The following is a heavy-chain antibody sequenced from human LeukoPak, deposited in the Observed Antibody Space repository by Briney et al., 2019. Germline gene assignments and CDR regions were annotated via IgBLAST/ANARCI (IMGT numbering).Heavy chain of an antibody. CDR3: ARDSMTTAGYYYYYYMDV. J-gene: IGHJ6*03. V-gene: IGHV1-69*04. CDR2: IIPILGIA. CDR1: GGIFSSYT. D-gene: IGHD4-11*01. Sequence: SVKVSCKASGGIFSSYTISWVRQAPGQGLEWMGRIIPILGIANYAQKFQGRVTITADKSTSTAYMELSSLRSEDTAVYYCARDSMTTAGYYYYYYMDVWGKGTTVTVSS.